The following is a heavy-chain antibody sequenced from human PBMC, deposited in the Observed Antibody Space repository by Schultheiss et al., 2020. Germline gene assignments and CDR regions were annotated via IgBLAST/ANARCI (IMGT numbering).Heavy chain of an antibody. CDR1: GFTFSSYA. Sequence: GGSLRLSCAASGFTFSSYAMSWVRQAPGKGLEWVSAISSSSSYIYYADSVKGRFTISRDNAKNLLYLQMNSLRAEDTAVYYCASMTDKPSKNGGYYYYGMDVWGQGTTVTVSS. CDR3: ASMTDKPSKNGGYYYYGMDV. D-gene: IGHD3-16*01. J-gene: IGHJ6*02. V-gene: IGHV3-21*01. CDR2: ISSSSSYI.